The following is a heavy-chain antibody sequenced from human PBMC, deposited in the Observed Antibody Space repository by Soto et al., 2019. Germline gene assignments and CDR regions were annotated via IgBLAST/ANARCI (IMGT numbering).Heavy chain of an antibody. J-gene: IGHJ3*01. V-gene: IGHV2-5*02. CDR1: GFSLSTSGVG. Sequence: QITLKESGPTLVEPTQTLTLTCTFSGFSLSTSGVGVGWIRQPPGKALEWLALIYWDDDTRYSPSLKSRLTINHDTYKSQVVLTMTNKDPVDRATYYCAHINLPPHHDYIWESYRLDAFAFWGQGKMVTDS. CDR2: IYWDDDT. D-gene: IGHD3-16*02. CDR3: AHINLPPHHDYIWESYRLDAFAF.